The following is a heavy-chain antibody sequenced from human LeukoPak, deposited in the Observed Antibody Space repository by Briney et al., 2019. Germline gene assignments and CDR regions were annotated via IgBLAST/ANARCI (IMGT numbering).Heavy chain of an antibody. V-gene: IGHV1-3*01. CDR2: INAGNGNT. Sequence: GASVKVSCKASGYTFTSYAMHWVRQAPGQRLEWMGWINAGNGNTKYSQKFQGRVTITRDTSASTAYMEVSSLRSEDTAVYYCARESEGGYSYGGGGYWGQGTLVTVSS. J-gene: IGHJ4*02. CDR3: ARESEGGYSYGGGGY. D-gene: IGHD5-18*01. CDR1: GYTFTSYA.